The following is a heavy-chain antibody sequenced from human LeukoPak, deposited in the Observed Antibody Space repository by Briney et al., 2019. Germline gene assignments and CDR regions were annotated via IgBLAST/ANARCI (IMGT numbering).Heavy chain of an antibody. CDR2: INPNSGGT. V-gene: IGHV1-2*02. J-gene: IGHJ5*02. CDR3: ARGARIVVVPAGWFDP. Sequence: ASVKVSCKASGYTFTGYYMHWVRQAPGQGLERMGWINPNSGGTNYAQKFQGRVTMTRDTSISTAYMELSRLRSDDTAVYYCARGARIVVVPAGWFDPWGQGTLVTVSS. D-gene: IGHD2-2*01. CDR1: GYTFTGYY.